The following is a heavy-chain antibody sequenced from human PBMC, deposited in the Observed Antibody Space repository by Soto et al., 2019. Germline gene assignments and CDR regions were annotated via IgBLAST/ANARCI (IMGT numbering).Heavy chain of an antibody. Sequence: QVQLQESGPGLVKPSQTLSLTCAVSGDSISSGNYYWSWIRQPPGKGLEWIGFIYYSGSTYYNPSLKSRVTISVDPSKNHFSLKLSSVTAADTAVYYCARAEFSTGPAFYGASRDFDYWGQGTLVTVPS. CDR3: ARAEFSTGPAFYGASRDFDY. J-gene: IGHJ4*02. D-gene: IGHD4-17*01. CDR2: IYYSGST. V-gene: IGHV4-30-4*01. CDR1: GDSISSGNYY.